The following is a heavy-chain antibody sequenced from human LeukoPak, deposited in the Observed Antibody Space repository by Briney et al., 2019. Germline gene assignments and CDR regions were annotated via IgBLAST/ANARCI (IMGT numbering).Heavy chain of an antibody. D-gene: IGHD5-18*01. V-gene: IGHV3-23*01. CDR1: GFTFSSYA. J-gene: IGHJ4*02. CDR2: ISGSGGST. CDR3: AKGWLHRPLYYFDY. Sequence: GGSLRLSCAASGFTFSSYAMSWVRQAPGKGLGWVSAISGSGGSTYYADSVKGRFTISRDNSKNSLYLQMNSLRAEDTALYYCAKGWLHRPLYYFDYWGQGTLVTVSS.